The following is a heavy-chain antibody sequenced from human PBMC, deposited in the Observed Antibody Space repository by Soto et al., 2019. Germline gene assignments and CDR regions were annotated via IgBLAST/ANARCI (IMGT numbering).Heavy chain of an antibody. CDR3: AMVDVYVTPSPQDV. J-gene: IGHJ6*02. V-gene: IGHV1-69*05. CDR1: GGTFSSYA. D-gene: IGHD3-16*01. CDR2: IIPIFGTA. Sequence: VASVKVSCKASGGTFSSYAISWVRQAPGQGLEWMGGIIPIFGTANYAQNLQGRVALTTDTSTSTAYMELRSLRSNDTAIYYCAMVDVYVTPSPQDVWGQGTTVTVSS.